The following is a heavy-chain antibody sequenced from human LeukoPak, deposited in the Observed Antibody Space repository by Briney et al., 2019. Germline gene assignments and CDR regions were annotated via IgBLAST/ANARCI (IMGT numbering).Heavy chain of an antibody. CDR1: GGSISSGGYY. Sequence: SQTLSLTCTVSGGSISSGGYYWSWIRQHPGKGLEWIGYIYYSGSTYYNPSLKSRVTISVDTSKNQFSLKLSSVTAADTAVYYCARVATRVTDWFAPGGKETLVTVSS. D-gene: IGHD4-17*01. J-gene: IGHJ5*02. V-gene: IGHV4-31*03. CDR2: IYYSGST. CDR3: ARVATRVTDWFAP.